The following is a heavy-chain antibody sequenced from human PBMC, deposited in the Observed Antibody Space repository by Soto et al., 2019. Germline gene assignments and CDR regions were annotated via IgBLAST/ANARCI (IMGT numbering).Heavy chain of an antibody. CDR2: IYHSGST. D-gene: IGHD5-18*01. J-gene: IGHJ4*02. CDR3: ARGDTVITPFDY. Sequence: QLQLQESGSGLVKPSQTLSLTCAVSGDSISSGGYSWSWIRQPPGKGLEWIGFIYHSGSTYYNPSLKSRVTISVDRFKNQFSLKLTSVTAADTAIYYCARGDTVITPFDYWGQGTLVTVSS. CDR1: GDSISSGGYS. V-gene: IGHV4-30-2*01.